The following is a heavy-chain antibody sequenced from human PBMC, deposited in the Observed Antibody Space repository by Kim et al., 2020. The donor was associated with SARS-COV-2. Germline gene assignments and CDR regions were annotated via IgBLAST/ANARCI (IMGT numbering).Heavy chain of an antibody. CDR3: ARVVTSGTYMDV. J-gene: IGHJ6*02. CDR1: GGSISSYY. CDR2: IYYSGST. D-gene: IGHD4-4*01. Sequence: SETLSLTCTVSGGSISSYYWSWIRQPPGKGLEWIGYIYYSGSTNYNPSLKSRVTISVDTSKNQFSLKLSSVTAADTAVYYCARVVTSGTYMDVWGQGTTVTVSS. V-gene: IGHV4-59*01.